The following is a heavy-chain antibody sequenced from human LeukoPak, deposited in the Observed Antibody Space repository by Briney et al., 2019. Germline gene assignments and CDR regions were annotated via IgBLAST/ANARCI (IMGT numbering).Heavy chain of an antibody. V-gene: IGHV4-4*07. CDR1: GGSISSYY. J-gene: IGHJ4*02. CDR2: IYTSGST. D-gene: IGHD1-1*01. Sequence: SETLSLTCTVSGGSISSYYWRWIRQPAGKGLEWIGRIYTSGSTNYNPSLKSRVTMSVDTSKNQFSLKLSSVTAADTAVYYCARDQLARGSPTLKEEYYFDYWGQGTLVTVSS. CDR3: ARDQLARGSPTLKEEYYFDY.